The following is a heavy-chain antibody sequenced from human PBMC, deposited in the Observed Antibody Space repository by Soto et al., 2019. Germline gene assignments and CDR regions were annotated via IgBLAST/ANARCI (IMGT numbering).Heavy chain of an antibody. CDR1: NVSISSSY. CDR3: ARDFAGRGPFDP. J-gene: IGHJ5*01. V-gene: IGHV4-59*01. Sequence: SETLSLTCSVSNVSISSSYWNWLQQAPGKGLEWIGFVYYTGTIKYNPSLKSRVTISVDTSRNEFSLRLTSVTTADTAFYFCARDFAGRGPFDPWGPGTLVTVSS. CDR2: VYYTGTI. D-gene: IGHD1-26*01.